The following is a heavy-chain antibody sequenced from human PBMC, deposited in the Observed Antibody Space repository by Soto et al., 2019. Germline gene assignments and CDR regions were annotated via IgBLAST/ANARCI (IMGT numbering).Heavy chain of an antibody. Sequence: SETLSLTCAVSGGSISSGGYSWSWIRQPPGKGLEWIGYIYHSGSTYYNPSLKSRVTISVDRSKNQFSLKMSSVTAADTAVYYCARGDCGGDCSDAFDIWGQGTMVTV. CDR3: ARGDCGGDCSDAFDI. V-gene: IGHV4-30-2*01. CDR2: IYHSGST. D-gene: IGHD2-21*02. J-gene: IGHJ3*02. CDR1: GGSISSGGYS.